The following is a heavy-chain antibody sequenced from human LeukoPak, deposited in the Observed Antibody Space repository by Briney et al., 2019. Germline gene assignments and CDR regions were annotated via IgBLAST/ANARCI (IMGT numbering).Heavy chain of an antibody. CDR2: MNPNSGNT. V-gene: IGHV1-8*01. Sequence: ASVKVSCKASEYTFTTYDIHWVRQATGQGLEWMGWMNPNSGNTGYAQKVQGRATMTRNTSISTAYMELSSLRSEDTAVYYCAKLGRGATQLDYWGQGTLVTVSS. J-gene: IGHJ4*02. D-gene: IGHD1-26*01. CDR3: AKLGRGATQLDY. CDR1: EYTFTTYD.